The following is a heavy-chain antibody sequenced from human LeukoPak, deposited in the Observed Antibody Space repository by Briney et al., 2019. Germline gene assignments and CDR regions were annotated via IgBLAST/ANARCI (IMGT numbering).Heavy chain of an antibody. Sequence: GGPLRLSCAASGFTFSDYYMSWIRQAPGKGLEWVSYISSSSSYTNYADSVKGRFTISRDNSKNTLYLQMNSLRVEDTAVYNCARDGAAAGTLDFWGRGTLVTVSS. J-gene: IGHJ4*02. CDR1: GFTFSDYY. CDR3: ARDGAAAGTLDF. D-gene: IGHD6-13*01. V-gene: IGHV3-11*06. CDR2: ISSSSSYT.